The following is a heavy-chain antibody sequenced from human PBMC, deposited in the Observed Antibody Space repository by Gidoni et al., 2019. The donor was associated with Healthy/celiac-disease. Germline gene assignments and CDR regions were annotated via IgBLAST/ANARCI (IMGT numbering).Heavy chain of an antibody. D-gene: IGHD6-19*01. CDR3: ASSQWLVRYYYYGMDV. V-gene: IGHV4-34*01. CDR2: INHSGST. Sequence: VQLQQWGAGLLKPSETLSLTCAVYGGSFSGYYWSWIRQPPGKGLEWIGEINHSGSTNYNPSLKSLVTISVDTSKNQFSLKLSSVTAADTAVYYCASSQWLVRYYYYGMDVWGQGTTVTVSS. J-gene: IGHJ6*02. CDR1: GGSFSGYY.